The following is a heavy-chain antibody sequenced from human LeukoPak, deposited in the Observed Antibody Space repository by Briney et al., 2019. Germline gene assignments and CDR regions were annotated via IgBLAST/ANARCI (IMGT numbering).Heavy chain of an antibody. CDR3: ARVGKEGISHHMDV. D-gene: IGHD3-3*02. V-gene: IGHV3-7*01. CDR2: IKPDGSEK. CDR1: GFTFNHYW. J-gene: IGHJ6*04. Sequence: GGSLRLSCAASGFTFNHYWMSWVRQAPGKGLEWVANIKPDGSEKYYVESVKGRFTNSRDNAKNSLNLQMRSLRVEDTAVYYCARVGKEGISHHMDVWGKGTTVTDSS.